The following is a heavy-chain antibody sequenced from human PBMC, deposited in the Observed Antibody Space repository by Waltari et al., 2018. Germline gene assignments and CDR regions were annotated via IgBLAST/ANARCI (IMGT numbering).Heavy chain of an antibody. D-gene: IGHD6-6*01. Sequence: QLQLQESGPGLVKPSETLSLTCTVSGGSISSSSYYWGWIPQPPGKGLEWIGSIYYSGSTYYNPSLKSRVTISVDTSKNQFSLKLSSVTAADTAVYYCARGGSSSGDAFDIWGQGTMVTVSS. CDR1: GGSISSSSYY. CDR2: IYYSGST. J-gene: IGHJ3*02. V-gene: IGHV4-39*07. CDR3: ARGGSSSGDAFDI.